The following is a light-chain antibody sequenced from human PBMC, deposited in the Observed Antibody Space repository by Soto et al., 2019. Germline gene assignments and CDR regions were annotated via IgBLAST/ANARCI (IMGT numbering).Light chain of an antibody. CDR3: QKLNTFPLT. V-gene: IGKV1-9*01. Sequence: DIQLTQSPSLLSASVGDRVTITFGASQDISSSLAWYQQKSGKAPKPLIYDASTLQSGVPSRFSGSGSGTEFSLTINSLQPEDFATYYCQKLNTFPLTFGQGTRLEIK. CDR2: DAS. J-gene: IGKJ5*01. CDR1: QDISSS.